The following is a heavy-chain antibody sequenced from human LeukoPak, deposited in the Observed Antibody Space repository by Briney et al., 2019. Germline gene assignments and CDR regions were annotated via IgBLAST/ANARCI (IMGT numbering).Heavy chain of an antibody. CDR3: ASLGYCSGSSCYF. D-gene: IGHD2-15*01. V-gene: IGHV1-69*05. CDR2: IIPIFGTA. Sequence: ASVKVSCKASGGTFSSYAISWVRQAPGQGLEWMGGIIPIFGTANYAQKFQGRVTITTDESTSTAYMELSSLRSEDTAVYYCASLGYCSGSSCYFWGQGTLVTVSS. CDR1: GGTFSSYA. J-gene: IGHJ4*02.